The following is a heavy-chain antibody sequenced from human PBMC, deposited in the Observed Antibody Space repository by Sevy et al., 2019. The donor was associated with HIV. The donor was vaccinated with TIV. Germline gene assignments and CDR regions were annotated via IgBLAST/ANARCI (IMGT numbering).Heavy chain of an antibody. V-gene: IGHV3-21*01. Sequence: GGSLRLSCAASGFTFSSYSMNWVRQAPGKGLEWVSSISSSSSYLYYADSVKGRFTISRDNVNNSLYLQMNSLRAEDTAVYYCARGDTMVRGVITYWGQGTLVTVSS. J-gene: IGHJ4*02. D-gene: IGHD3-10*01. CDR1: GFTFSSYS. CDR3: ARGDTMVRGVITY. CDR2: ISSSSSYL.